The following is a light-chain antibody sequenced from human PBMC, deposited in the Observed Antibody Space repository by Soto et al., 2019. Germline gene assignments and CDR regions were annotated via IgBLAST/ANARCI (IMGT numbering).Light chain of an antibody. CDR3: QQSYSTLMHT. CDR2: AAS. J-gene: IGKJ2*01. V-gene: IGKV1-39*01. CDR1: QSISSY. Sequence: DIQMTQSPSSLSASVGDRVTITCRASQSISSYLNWYQQKPGKAPKLLIYAASSLQSGVPSRFSGSGSGTDFTLTISSLQPEDFATFYFQQSYSTLMHTFRQRTKLEIK.